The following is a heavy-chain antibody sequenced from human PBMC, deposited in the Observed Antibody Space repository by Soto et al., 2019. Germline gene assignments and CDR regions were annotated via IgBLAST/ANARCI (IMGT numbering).Heavy chain of an antibody. D-gene: IGHD6-13*01. V-gene: IGHV1-18*01. Sequence: AASVKVSCKASGYIFTSYGITWVRQAPGQGLEWMGWISAYNGNTNYAQKLQGRVTMTTDTSTNTAYMELRSLRSDDTAVYYCAGYSSSWYEVDYWGQGTLVTVSS. CDR2: ISAYNGNT. J-gene: IGHJ4*02. CDR1: GYIFTSYG. CDR3: AGYSSSWYEVDY.